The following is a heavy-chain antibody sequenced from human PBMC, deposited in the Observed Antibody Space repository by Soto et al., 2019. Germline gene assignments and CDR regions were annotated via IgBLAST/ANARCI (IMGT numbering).Heavy chain of an antibody. J-gene: IGHJ6*02. CDR2: IYPGDSDT. V-gene: IGHV5-51*01. D-gene: IGHD3-10*01. CDR3: ARLGGGSESYYNYYYYGMDV. Sequence: GESLKISCKGSGYSFTSYWIGWVRQMPGKGLEWMGIIYPGDSDTRYSPSFQGQVTISVDKSISTAYLQWSSLKASDTAMYYCARLGGGSESYYNYYYYGMDVWGQGTTVTVSS. CDR1: GYSFTSYW.